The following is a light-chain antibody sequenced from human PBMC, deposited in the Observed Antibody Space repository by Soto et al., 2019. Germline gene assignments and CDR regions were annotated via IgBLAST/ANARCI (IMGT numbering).Light chain of an antibody. Sequence: EIVMTQSPATLSVSPGERATLSCRASQSVIGNLAWYQQKPCQAPRLLIYGASTRATGIPARFSGSGSGTDFTLTISSLQSEDFAVYYCQQYNNWPPLTFGGGTKVEIK. CDR3: QQYNNWPPLT. CDR1: QSVIGN. CDR2: GAS. V-gene: IGKV3-15*01. J-gene: IGKJ4*01.